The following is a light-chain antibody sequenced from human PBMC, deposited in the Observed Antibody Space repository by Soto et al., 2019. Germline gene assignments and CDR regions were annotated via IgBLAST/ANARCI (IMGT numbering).Light chain of an antibody. Sequence: QSVLTQPASVSGSPGQSITISCTGTSSDVGGFNYVSWYQQHPGKAPKLMIYDVTNRPSGVSYRFSGSKSGNTASLTISGLQAEDEADYYCNSYTSSRTYVFGTGTQLTVL. J-gene: IGLJ1*01. CDR3: NSYTSSRTYV. V-gene: IGLV2-14*03. CDR1: SSDVGGFNY. CDR2: DVT.